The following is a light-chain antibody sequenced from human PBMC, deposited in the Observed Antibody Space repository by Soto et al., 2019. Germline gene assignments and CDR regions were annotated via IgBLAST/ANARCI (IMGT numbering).Light chain of an antibody. V-gene: IGKV3-20*01. CDR3: QQYGSSRFT. CDR2: GAS. J-gene: IGKJ3*01. Sequence: EIVLTQSPGTLSLSPGERATLSCRASQSVSSSYLAWYQQKPGQAPRLLIYGASSRATGIPDRFSGRGSGTDFTLTIRRLEPEDYAVYYCQQYGSSRFTFGPGTKVDIK. CDR1: QSVSSSY.